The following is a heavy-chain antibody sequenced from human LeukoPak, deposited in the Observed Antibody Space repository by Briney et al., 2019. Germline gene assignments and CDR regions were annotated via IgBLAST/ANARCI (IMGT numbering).Heavy chain of an antibody. Sequence: GGSLRLSCAASGFTFSNAWMSWVRQAPGKGLEWVGRIKSKTDGGTTDYAAPVKGRFTISRDDSKNTLYLQMNSLKTEDTAVYYCARRVTAVAGFNYWGQGTLVTVSS. D-gene: IGHD6-19*01. V-gene: IGHV3-15*01. J-gene: IGHJ4*02. CDR3: ARRVTAVAGFNY. CDR2: IKSKTDGGTT. CDR1: GFTFSNAW.